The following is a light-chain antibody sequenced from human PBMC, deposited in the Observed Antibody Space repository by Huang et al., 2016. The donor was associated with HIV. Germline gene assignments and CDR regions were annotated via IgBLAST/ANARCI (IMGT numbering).Light chain of an antibody. CDR3: QQYNNWPPVT. J-gene: IGKJ4*01. V-gene: IGKV3-15*01. CDR1: RSVTSK. CDR2: EAS. Sequence: DIVMTQSPATLSVSPGERATLSCRASRSVTSKLAWYQQKPGQAPGLLIYEASTRATGIPARFSGSGSGTEFTLTISSLQSEDFAVYYCQQYNNWPPVTFGGGTKVEIK.